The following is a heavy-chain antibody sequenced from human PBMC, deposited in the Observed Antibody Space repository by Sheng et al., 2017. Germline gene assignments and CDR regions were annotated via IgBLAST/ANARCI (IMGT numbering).Heavy chain of an antibody. CDR2: INNDGSDV. J-gene: IGHJ5*02. CDR3: ARDRPHNWFDP. V-gene: IGHV3-74*03. CDR1: GFTFSDYW. Sequence: EVQVVESGGGLVQPGGSLRLSCAASGFTFSDYWMHWVRQVPGKGLMWVSRINNDGSDVTYADSVKGRFTVSRDNAMNIMYLQMNSLRVEDTAVYYCARDRPHNWFDPWGRGTLGHRLL.